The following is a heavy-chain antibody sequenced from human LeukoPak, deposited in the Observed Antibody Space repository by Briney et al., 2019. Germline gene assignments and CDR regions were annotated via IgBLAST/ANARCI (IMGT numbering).Heavy chain of an antibody. CDR2: INSDGRTT. D-gene: IGHD4-11*01. CDR3: ARATSYSNYGMDV. V-gene: IGHV3-74*01. CDR1: GFTFSTYW. J-gene: IGHJ6*02. Sequence: GGSLRLSCAAAGFTFSTYWMHWVRQVPGKGLVWVSRINSDGRTTGYADSVKGRFTISRDNAKNTLYLQMNSLRAEDTAVHYCARATSYSNYGMDVWGQGTTVTVSS.